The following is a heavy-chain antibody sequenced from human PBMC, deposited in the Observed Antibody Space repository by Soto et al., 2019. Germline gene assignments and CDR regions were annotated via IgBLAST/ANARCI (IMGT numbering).Heavy chain of an antibody. J-gene: IGHJ6*02. V-gene: IGHV3-23*01. CDR1: GFTFSSYA. Sequence: GGSLRLSCAASGFTFSSYAMSWVRQAPGKGLEWVSAISGGGASTYYADSVKGRFTISRDNSKNTLYLQMNSLRAEDTAIYYCAKVRSYYYYGMDVWGQGTTVTVSS. CDR2: ISGGGAST. CDR3: AKVRSYYYYGMDV.